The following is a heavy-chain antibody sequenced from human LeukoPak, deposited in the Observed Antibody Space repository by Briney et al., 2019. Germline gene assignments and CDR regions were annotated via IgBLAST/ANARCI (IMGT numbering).Heavy chain of an antibody. D-gene: IGHD6-19*01. Sequence: GGSLRLSCAAPGFTFSSYGMHWVRQAPGKGLGWVAFIRYDGSNKYYADSVKGRFTISRDNSKNTLYLQMNSLRAEDTAVYYCAKERGSGLYDAFDIWGQGTMVTVSS. V-gene: IGHV3-30*02. CDR3: AKERGSGLYDAFDI. CDR2: IRYDGSNK. CDR1: GFTFSSYG. J-gene: IGHJ3*02.